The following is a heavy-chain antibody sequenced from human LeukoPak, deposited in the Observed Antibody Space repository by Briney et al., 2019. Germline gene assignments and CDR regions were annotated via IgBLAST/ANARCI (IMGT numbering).Heavy chain of an antibody. Sequence: GASVKVSCKASGYTFTGYYMHWVRQAPGQGLGWMGWINPNSGGTNYAQKFQGRVTMTRDTSISTAYMELSRLRSDDTAMYYCARVGYSSSWFNYFDYWGQGTLVTVSS. CDR2: INPNSGGT. CDR3: ARVGYSSSWFNYFDY. D-gene: IGHD6-13*01. CDR1: GYTFTGYY. V-gene: IGHV1-2*02. J-gene: IGHJ4*02.